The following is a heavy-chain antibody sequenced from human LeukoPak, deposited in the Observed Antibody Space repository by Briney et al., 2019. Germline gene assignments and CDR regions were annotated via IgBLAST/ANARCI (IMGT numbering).Heavy chain of an antibody. CDR1: GFTFSSYG. CDR2: IPYDGSNK. D-gene: IGHD6-13*01. CDR3: AKDRAAATYYFDY. Sequence: PGGSLILSCAASGFTFSSYGMHWVRQAPGKGLDRVAVIPYDGSNKYYADSVKGRFTISRDNSKNTLYLQMNSLRAEDTAVYYCAKDRAAATYYFDYWGQGTLVTVSS. J-gene: IGHJ4*02. V-gene: IGHV3-30*18.